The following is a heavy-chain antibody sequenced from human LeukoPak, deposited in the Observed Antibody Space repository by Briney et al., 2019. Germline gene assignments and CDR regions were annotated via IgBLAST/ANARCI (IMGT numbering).Heavy chain of an antibody. V-gene: IGHV3-48*03. D-gene: IGHD5-12*01. CDR1: GFTFSLYE. CDR3: ARDLHTSGSIALDS. J-gene: IGHJ4*02. Sequence: GGSLRLSCAASGFTFSLYEMNWVRRAPGKGLEWVSSIDSGGSAADYADSVWGRFTISRDNAGNSLYLQMNSVTAEDTAAYYCARDLHTSGSIALDSWGQGALVTVSA. CDR2: IDSGGSAA.